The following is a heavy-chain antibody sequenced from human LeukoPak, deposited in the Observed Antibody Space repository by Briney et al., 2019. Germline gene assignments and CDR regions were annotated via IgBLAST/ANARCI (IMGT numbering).Heavy chain of an antibody. CDR2: IRYDGSNK. CDR1: AFTFSRYG. V-gene: IGHV3-30*02. CDR3: ARDPRGPTTYDSSARDSLDY. J-gene: IGHJ4*02. D-gene: IGHD3-22*01. Sequence: PGGSLRLSCAASAFTFSRYGMHWVRQAPGKGLEWVAFIRYDGSNKYYADSVKGRFTISRDNAKNTLYLQMNSLRTEDTAVYYCARDPRGPTTYDSSARDSLDYWGQGTLVTVSS.